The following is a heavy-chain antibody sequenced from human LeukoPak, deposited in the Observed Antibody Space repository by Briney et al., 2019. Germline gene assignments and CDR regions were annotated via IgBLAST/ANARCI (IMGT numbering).Heavy chain of an antibody. CDR2: IGTSSSSV. Sequence: PGGSLRLSCAASGFTFSSYSMSWVRQAPGRGLEWVSFIGTSSSSVYYADSVKGRFTISRENAKNSLYLQMNSLRAGDTAVYYCARRGVFDAFDIWGQGTMVTVSS. D-gene: IGHD3-10*01. CDR3: ARRGVFDAFDI. V-gene: IGHV3-21*01. J-gene: IGHJ3*02. CDR1: GFTFSSYS.